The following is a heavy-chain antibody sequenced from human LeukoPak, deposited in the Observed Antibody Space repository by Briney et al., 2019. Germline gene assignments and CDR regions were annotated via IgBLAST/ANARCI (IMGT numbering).Heavy chain of an antibody. CDR2: IYYSGST. CDR3: ARGGAYYGSGSYPDY. J-gene: IGHJ4*02. Sequence: PSETLSLTCAVSGGSISSSNWWSWVRQPPGKGLEWIGSIYYSGSTYYNPSLKSRVTISVDTSKNQFSLKLSSVTAADTAVYYCARGGAYYGSGSYPDYWGQGTLVTVSS. D-gene: IGHD3-10*01. CDR1: GGSISSSNW. V-gene: IGHV4-4*02.